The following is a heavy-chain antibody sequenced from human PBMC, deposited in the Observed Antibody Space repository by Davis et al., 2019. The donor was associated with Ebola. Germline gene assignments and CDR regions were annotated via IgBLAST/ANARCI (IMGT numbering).Heavy chain of an antibody. CDR1: GFTFSVYD. CDR3: TRHVSGDFWYFDL. J-gene: IGHJ2*01. CDR2: ISSGSYYI. D-gene: IGHD4-17*01. Sequence: GESLKISCAASGFTFSVYDMNWVRQAPGKGLEWVSSISSGSYYIYYADSLKGRFTISRDNSKNTLYLQMNSLRAEDTAVYYCTRHVSGDFWYFDLWGRGTLVTVSS. V-gene: IGHV3-21*04.